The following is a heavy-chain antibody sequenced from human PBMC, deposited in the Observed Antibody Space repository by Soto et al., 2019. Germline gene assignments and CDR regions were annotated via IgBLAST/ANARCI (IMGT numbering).Heavy chain of an antibody. V-gene: IGHV4-61*01. CDR2: IYYSGST. CDR1: GGSVSSGSYY. CDR3: ARYRRIAVVGRLTQGLPYYYYGMDV. Sequence: PSETLSLTCTVSGGSVSSGSYYWSWIRQPPGKGLEWIGYIYYSGSTNYNPSLKSRVTISVDTSKNQFSLKLSSVTAADTAVFYCARYRRIAVVGRLTQGLPYYYYGMDVWGQGTTVTVSS. J-gene: IGHJ6*02. D-gene: IGHD6-19*01.